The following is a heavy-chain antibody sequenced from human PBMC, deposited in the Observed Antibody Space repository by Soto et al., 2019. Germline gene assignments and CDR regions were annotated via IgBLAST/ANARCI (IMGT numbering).Heavy chain of an antibody. J-gene: IGHJ4*02. CDR2: IYYSGST. CDR3: ASLIAARGDY. CDR1: GGSISSSSYY. Sequence: QLQLQESGPGLVKPSETLSLTCTVSGGSISSSSYYWGWIRQPPGKGLEWIGSIYYSGSTYYNPSLKSRVTISVDTSKNQSSLKLSSVTAADTAVYYCASLIAARGDYWGQGTLVTVSS. V-gene: IGHV4-39*01. D-gene: IGHD6-6*01.